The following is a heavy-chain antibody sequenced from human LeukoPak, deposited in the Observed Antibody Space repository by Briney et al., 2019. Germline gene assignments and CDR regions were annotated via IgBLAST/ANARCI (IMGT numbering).Heavy chain of an antibody. J-gene: IGHJ4*02. CDR1: GFTFSSYG. Sequence: GRSLRLSCAASGFTFSSYGMHWVRQAPGKGLEWVAVIWYDGGNKYYADSVKGRFTISRDNSKNTLYLQVNSLRAEDTAVYYCARGEPAAISGFDYWGQGTLVTVSS. V-gene: IGHV3-33*01. CDR2: IWYDGGNK. CDR3: ARGEPAAISGFDY. D-gene: IGHD2-2*02.